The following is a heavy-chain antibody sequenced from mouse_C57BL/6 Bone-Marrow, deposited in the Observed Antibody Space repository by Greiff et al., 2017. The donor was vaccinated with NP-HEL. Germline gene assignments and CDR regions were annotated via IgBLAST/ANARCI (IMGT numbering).Heavy chain of an antibody. CDR1: GFTFSSYA. D-gene: IGHD1-1*01. CDR2: ISDGGSYT. CDR3: ARPPYYYGSSPWYFDV. V-gene: IGHV5-4*01. Sequence: EVQLVESGGGLVKPGGSLKLSCAASGFTFSSYAMSWVRQTPEKRLEWVATISDGGSYTYYPDNVKGRFTISRDNAKNNRYLQMSHLKSEDTAMYYCARPPYYYGSSPWYFDVWGTGTTVTVSS. J-gene: IGHJ1*03.